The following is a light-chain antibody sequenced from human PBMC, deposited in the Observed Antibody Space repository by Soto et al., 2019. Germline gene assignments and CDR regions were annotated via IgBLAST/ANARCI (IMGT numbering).Light chain of an antibody. Sequence: DIVVTHPPVTLYLSPGERSTISCRASQSFRGLLAWYQQKPGQAPRLLIYGASSRATGIPDRFSGSGSGTDFTLTISSLEPEDSAVYYCQQRHRWPITFGQGTRLEIK. CDR2: GAS. V-gene: IGKV3-11*01. CDR3: QQRHRWPIT. J-gene: IGKJ5*01. CDR1: QSFRGL.